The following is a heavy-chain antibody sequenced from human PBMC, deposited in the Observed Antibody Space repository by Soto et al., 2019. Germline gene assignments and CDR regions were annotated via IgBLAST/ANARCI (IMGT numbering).Heavy chain of an antibody. CDR3: ASSHGITMVRGVIIGAPDYYYMDV. Sequence: GGSLRLSCAASGFTFSSYAMHWVRQAPGKGLEWVAVISYDGSNKYYADSVKGRFTISRDNSKNTLYLQMNSLRAEDTAVYYCASSHGITMVRGVIIGAPDYYYMDVWGKGTTVTVSS. J-gene: IGHJ6*03. V-gene: IGHV3-30-3*01. D-gene: IGHD3-10*01. CDR1: GFTFSSYA. CDR2: ISYDGSNK.